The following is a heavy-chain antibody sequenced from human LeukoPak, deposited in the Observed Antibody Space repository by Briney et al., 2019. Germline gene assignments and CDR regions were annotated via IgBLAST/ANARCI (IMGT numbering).Heavy chain of an antibody. Sequence: GASVKVSCKASGYTFTSYDINWVRQAPGQGLEWMGWVSGYNGNTNYAQKFEGRVAMTTDTSSTTAYMELRSLKSDDTAIHYCARGDWFDPWGQGTLVTVSS. CDR2: VSGYNGNT. D-gene: IGHD2-21*01. V-gene: IGHV1-18*01. CDR1: GYTFTSYD. J-gene: IGHJ5*02. CDR3: ARGDWFDP.